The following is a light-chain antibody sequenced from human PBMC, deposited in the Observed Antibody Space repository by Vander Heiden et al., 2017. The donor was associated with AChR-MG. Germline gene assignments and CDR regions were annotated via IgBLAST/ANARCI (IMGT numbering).Light chain of an antibody. CDR1: QSVSKY. CDR3: QQRSDWPVT. CDR2: HAS. Sequence: EIVLTQSPATLSLSPGERATLSCRASQSVSKYLAWYQQKPGQAPRLLIYHASNRATGIPARFSGSGSGTDFTLTISSLQPEDFAVYYCQQRSDWPVTFGQGTRLQIK. J-gene: IGKJ5*01. V-gene: IGKV3-11*01.